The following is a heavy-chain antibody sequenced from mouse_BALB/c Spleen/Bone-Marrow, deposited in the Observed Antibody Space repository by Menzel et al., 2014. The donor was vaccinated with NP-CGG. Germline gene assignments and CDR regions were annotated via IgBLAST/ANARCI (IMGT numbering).Heavy chain of an antibody. CDR1: GYSITSDYA. CDR3: ARWDDGDYAMDY. D-gene: IGHD4-1*01. J-gene: IGHJ4*01. V-gene: IGHV3-2*02. CDR2: ISYSSST. Sequence: EVKLMESGPGLVKPSQSLSLTCTVTGYSITSDYAWNWIRPFQGNKLEWMGYISYSSSTNYNPSLKSRISITRDTSKNQFFLHLDSVTAEDTATYYWARWDDGDYAMDYWGRGTSVTVAS.